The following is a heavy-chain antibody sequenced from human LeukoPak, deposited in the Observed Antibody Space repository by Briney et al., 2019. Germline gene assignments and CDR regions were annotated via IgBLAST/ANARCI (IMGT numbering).Heavy chain of an antibody. V-gene: IGHV5-51*01. CDR1: GYSFTSYW. CDR3: ARQEGSYGYDRIRY. Sequence: PGESLKISCKGSGYSFTSYWIGWVRQMPGKGLEWMGIIYPDDSDTRYSPSFQGQVTISADKSIKTAYLQWRGLKASDTAMYYCARQEGSYGYDRIRYWGQGTLVTVSS. D-gene: IGHD5-18*01. CDR2: IYPDDSDT. J-gene: IGHJ4*02.